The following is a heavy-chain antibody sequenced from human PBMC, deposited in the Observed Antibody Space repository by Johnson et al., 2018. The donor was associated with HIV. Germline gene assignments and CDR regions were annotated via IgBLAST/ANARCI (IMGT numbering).Heavy chain of an antibody. V-gene: IGHV3-53*01. CDR1: GFNVSTSY. J-gene: IGHJ3*02. CDR2: IYTNDNT. CDR3: ARSKLQFLAPDAFDI. Sequence: VQLVESGGGLVQPGGSLGLSCAASGFNVSTSYMNWVRQAPGKGLEWVSTIYTNDNTYYAGSVKGRFAISRDSSKNTLYLQIDSLKDEDTAVYYCARSKLQFLAPDAFDIWGQGTVITVSS. D-gene: IGHD1-1*01.